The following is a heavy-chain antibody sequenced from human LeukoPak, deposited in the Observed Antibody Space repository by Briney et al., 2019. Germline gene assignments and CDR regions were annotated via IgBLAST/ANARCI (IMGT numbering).Heavy chain of an antibody. CDR3: ARGQGFGEGDY. J-gene: IGHJ4*02. Sequence: PGGSLRLSCVASGFTFSSYGMHWVRQAPGKGLEWVAVIWYDGSNKYYADSVKGRFTISRDNSKNTLYLQMNSLRAEDTAVYYCARGQGFGEGDYWGQGTLVTVSS. D-gene: IGHD3-10*01. CDR1: GFTFSSYG. V-gene: IGHV3-33*01. CDR2: IWYDGSNK.